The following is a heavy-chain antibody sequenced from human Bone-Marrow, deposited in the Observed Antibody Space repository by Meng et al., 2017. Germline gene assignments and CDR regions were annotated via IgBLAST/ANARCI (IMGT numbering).Heavy chain of an antibody. Sequence: RQSRESGPGLVKPSGTLSLTCTVSGGSISSSSYYWGWIRQPPGKGLEWIGSIYYSGSTYYNPSLKSRVTISVDTSKNQFSLKLSSVTAADTAVYYCARGQKLLWFGELSGYFDYWGQGTLVTVSS. J-gene: IGHJ4*02. CDR1: GGSISSSSYY. V-gene: IGHV4-39*07. D-gene: IGHD3-10*01. CDR3: ARGQKLLWFGELSGYFDY. CDR2: IYYSGST.